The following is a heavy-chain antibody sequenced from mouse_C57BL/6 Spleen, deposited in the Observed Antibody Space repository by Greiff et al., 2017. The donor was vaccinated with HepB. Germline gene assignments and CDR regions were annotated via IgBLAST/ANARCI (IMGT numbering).Heavy chain of an antibody. Sequence: EVQLVESEGGLVQPGSSMKLSCTASGFTFSDYYMAWVRQVPEKGLEWVANINYDGSSTYYLDSLKSRFIISRDNAKNILYLQMSSLKSEDTATYYCARSGNYAFDYWGQGTTLTVSS. CDR3: ARSGNYAFDY. D-gene: IGHD2-1*01. CDR1: GFTFSDYY. CDR2: INYDGSST. J-gene: IGHJ2*01. V-gene: IGHV5-16*01.